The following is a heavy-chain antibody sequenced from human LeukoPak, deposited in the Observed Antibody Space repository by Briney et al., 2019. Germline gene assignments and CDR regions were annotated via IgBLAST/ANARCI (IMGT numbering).Heavy chain of an antibody. CDR2: ITTISHYI. CDR3: ARSGGPGTYHQLRYNWFDP. CDR1: GFTLSDYH. J-gene: IGHJ5*02. V-gene: IGHV3-21*01. D-gene: IGHD3-10*01. Sequence: PGGSLRLSCAASGFTLSDYHMNWVGQAPGKGMEWLSSITTISHYIYYAGAVRGRFTISRDNAKNPLYLQMNSLRGEDTAVYYCARSGGPGTYHQLRYNWFDPWGQGTLVTVSS.